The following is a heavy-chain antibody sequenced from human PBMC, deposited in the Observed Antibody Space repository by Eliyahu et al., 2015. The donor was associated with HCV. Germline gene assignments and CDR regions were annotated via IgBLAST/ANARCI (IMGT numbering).Heavy chain of an antibody. Sequence: QLQLQESGPGLVKPSETLSLTCTVSGGSISSSSYYWGWIRQPPGKGLEWIGSIYYSGSTYYNPSLKSRVTISVDTSKNQFSLKLSSVTAADTAVYYCARHALDTGGMDVWGQGTTVTVSS. J-gene: IGHJ6*02. CDR2: IYYSGST. CDR1: GGSISSSSYY. CDR3: ARHALDTGGMDV. V-gene: IGHV4-39*01. D-gene: IGHD2-8*02.